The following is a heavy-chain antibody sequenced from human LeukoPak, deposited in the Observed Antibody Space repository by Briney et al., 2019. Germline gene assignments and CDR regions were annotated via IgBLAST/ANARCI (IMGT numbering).Heavy chain of an antibody. CDR3: ARGYIGSGSSNFGY. V-gene: IGHV1-18*01. D-gene: IGHD3-10*01. CDR2: ISAYNGNT. J-gene: IGHJ4*02. CDR1: GYTFINYG. Sequence: ASVKVSCKASGYTFINYGINWVRQAPGQGLEWMGWISAYNGNTNYAQRLQGRVTMTTDTSTSTAYLDLRSLRSDDTAFYYCARGYIGSGSSNFGYWGQGTLITVSS.